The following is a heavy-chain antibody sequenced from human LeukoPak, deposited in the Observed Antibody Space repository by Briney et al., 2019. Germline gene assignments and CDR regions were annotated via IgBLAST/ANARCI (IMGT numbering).Heavy chain of an antibody. CDR3: ARNRWYYDSSGYQPEGFDY. J-gene: IGHJ4*02. CDR1: GGSTSSYY. D-gene: IGHD3-22*01. CDR2: IYYSGST. V-gene: IGHV4-59*01. Sequence: SETLSLTCTVSGGSTSSYYWSWIRQPPGEGLEWIGYIYYSGSTNYNPALKSRVTISVDTYKNQFSLKLSSVTAADTAVYYCARNRWYYDSSGYQPEGFDYWGQGTLVTVSS.